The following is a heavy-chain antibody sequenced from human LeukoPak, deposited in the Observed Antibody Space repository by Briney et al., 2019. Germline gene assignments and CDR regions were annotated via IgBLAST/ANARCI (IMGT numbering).Heavy chain of an antibody. CDR3: AAAVAGPKFDY. Sequence: GASVKVSCKASGYTFTDYYMHWVRQAPGQGLEWMGWINPNSGGTNHAQKFQGRVTMTRDTSISTAYMELSRLRSDDTAVYYCAAAVAGPKFDYWGQGTLVTVSS. J-gene: IGHJ4*02. CDR2: INPNSGGT. D-gene: IGHD6-19*01. V-gene: IGHV1-2*02. CDR1: GYTFTDYY.